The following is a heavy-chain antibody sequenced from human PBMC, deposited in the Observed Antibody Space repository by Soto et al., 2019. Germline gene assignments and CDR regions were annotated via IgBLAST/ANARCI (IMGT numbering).Heavy chain of an antibody. CDR2: IYYSGST. CDR3: ARVHSGSYFGVY. CDR1: GGSISSYY. V-gene: IGHV4-59*12. D-gene: IGHD1-26*01. Sequence: SETLSLTCTVSGGSISSYYWSWIRQPPGKGLEWIGYIYYSGSTNYNPSLKSRVTISVDKSKNQFSLKLSSVTAADTAVYYCARVHSGSYFGVYWGQGTLVTV. J-gene: IGHJ4*02.